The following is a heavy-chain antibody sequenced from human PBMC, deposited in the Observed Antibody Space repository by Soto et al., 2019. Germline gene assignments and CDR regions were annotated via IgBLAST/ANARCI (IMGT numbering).Heavy chain of an antibody. CDR3: AIAAPLDIVVVPAPTAIYYGMDV. Sequence: QVQLVQSGAEVKKPGSSVKVSCKSSGGTFSSYAISWVRQAPGQGLEWMGGLIPIFGTANYAQKFQGRVTITADESTSTAYMELISLRSEDTAVYYCAIAAPLDIVVVPAPTAIYYGMDVWGQGTTVTVSS. CDR2: LIPIFGTA. CDR1: GGTFSSYA. V-gene: IGHV1-69*01. D-gene: IGHD2-2*01. J-gene: IGHJ6*02.